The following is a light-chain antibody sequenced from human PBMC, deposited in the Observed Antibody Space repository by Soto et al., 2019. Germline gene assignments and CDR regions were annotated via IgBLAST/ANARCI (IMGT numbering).Light chain of an antibody. CDR2: AAS. Sequence: DIQMTQSPSTLSASVGDRVTITCRASQTINTWLAWLQQQPGKAPKLLIYAASSLESAVPSRFSGSGSGTEFTLTISGLQPDDFATYYCQQYINYPWTFGQGTKVEI. CDR3: QQYINYPWT. V-gene: IGKV1-5*03. J-gene: IGKJ1*01. CDR1: QTINTW.